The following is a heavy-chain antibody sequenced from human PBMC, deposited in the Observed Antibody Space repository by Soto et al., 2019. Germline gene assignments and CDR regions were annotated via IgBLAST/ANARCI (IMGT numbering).Heavy chain of an antibody. CDR1: GGSVSSGSYY. V-gene: IGHV4-61*01. CDR2: IYYSGST. CDR3: ARTVXVAATPRGFGGTGWFDP. J-gene: IGHJ5*02. D-gene: IGHD2-15*01. Sequence: SVTLSLTCTVSGGSVSSGSYYWSWIRQPPGKGLEWIGYIYYSGSTNYNPSLKSRVTISVDTSKNQFSLKLSSVTAADTAVYYCARTVXVAATPRGFGGTGWFDPWGQGTLVTVSS.